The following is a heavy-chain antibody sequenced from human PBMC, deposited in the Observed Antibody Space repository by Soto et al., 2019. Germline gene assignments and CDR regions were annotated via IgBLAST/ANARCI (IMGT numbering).Heavy chain of an antibody. V-gene: IGHV3-9*01. CDR2: ITWNSGRI. CDR3: AKGIDFYGDCFDY. D-gene: IGHD4-17*01. CDR1: GFIFDDYA. Sequence: EVQLVESGGGLVQPGRSLRLSCAASGFIFDDYAMHWVRQTPGKGLEWVSGITWNSGRIGYADSVKGRFTISRDNAKNSLYLQMNSLRAEDTALYYCAKGIDFYGDCFDYWGQGPLVTVSS. J-gene: IGHJ4*02.